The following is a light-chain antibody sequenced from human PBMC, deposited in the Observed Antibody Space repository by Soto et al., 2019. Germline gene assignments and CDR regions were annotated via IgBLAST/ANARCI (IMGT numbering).Light chain of an antibody. CDR1: QSVSNN. CDR2: GAS. Sequence: EIVMTQSPATLSVSPGERATLSCRASQSVSNNLAWYQQKPGQAPRLLIYGASTRATGIPARFSGSGSGTDFTLTIGSLQSEDFAVYYCQQYNDWPPWTFGQGTKVEIK. V-gene: IGKV3-15*01. J-gene: IGKJ1*01. CDR3: QQYNDWPPWT.